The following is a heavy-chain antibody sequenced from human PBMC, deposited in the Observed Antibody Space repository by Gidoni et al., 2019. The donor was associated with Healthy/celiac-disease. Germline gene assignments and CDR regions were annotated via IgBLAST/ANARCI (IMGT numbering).Heavy chain of an antibody. CDR1: GGSIRSSSYY. V-gene: IGHV4-39*01. Sequence: QLQLQESGPGLVQPSETLSLPCTVSGGSIRSSSYYWGWIRQPPGKGLEWIGSIYYSGSTYYNPSLKSRVTISVDTSKNQFSLKLSSVTAADTAVYYCARRAVGAGVLDNWFDPWGQGTLVTVSS. CDR3: ARRAVGAGVLDNWFDP. CDR2: IYYSGST. D-gene: IGHD1-26*01. J-gene: IGHJ5*02.